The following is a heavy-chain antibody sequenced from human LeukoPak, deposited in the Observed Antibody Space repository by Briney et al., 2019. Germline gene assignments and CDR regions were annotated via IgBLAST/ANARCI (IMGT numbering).Heavy chain of an antibody. CDR1: GFTFTSYA. Sequence: PGGSLRLSCAASGFTFTSYAMHWIRQAPGKGLEWVAVISYDGSNKYYADSVKGRFTISRDNSKNTLYLQMNSLRAEDTAVYHCARVSFSFDLAVAYFNYWGQGTLVTVSS. CDR2: ISYDGSNK. J-gene: IGHJ4*02. CDR3: ARVSFSFDLAVAYFNY. V-gene: IGHV3-30-3*01. D-gene: IGHD6-19*01.